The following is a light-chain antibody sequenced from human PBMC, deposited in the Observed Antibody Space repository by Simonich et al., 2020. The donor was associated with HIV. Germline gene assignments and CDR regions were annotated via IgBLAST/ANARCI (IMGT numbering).Light chain of an antibody. CDR3: QQYNSYSQGT. CDR1: QSVSNN. Sequence: EIMMTQSPATLSVSPGERATLSCRASQSVSNNLAWYQQKPGQAPRLLIYGSSTRATAIPARFSGSGPWTEFILTITSMQSEDFATYYCQQYNSYSQGTFGQGTKVEIK. V-gene: IGKV3-15*01. J-gene: IGKJ1*01. CDR2: GSS.